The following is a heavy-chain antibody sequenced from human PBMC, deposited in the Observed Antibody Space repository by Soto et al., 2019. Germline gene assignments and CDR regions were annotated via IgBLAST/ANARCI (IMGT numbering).Heavy chain of an antibody. D-gene: IGHD2-21*01. CDR3: AIAVGPGVVDRGPYLDS. CDR2: ISWNSGSI. J-gene: IGHJ4*01. Sequence: GGSLRLSCAASGFTFDDYAMHWVRQAPGKGLEWVSGISWNSGSIGYADSVKGRFTISRDNAKNSLYLQMNSLRAEDTALYYCAIAVGPGVVDRGPYLDSWRQRSLVTVCS. V-gene: IGHV3-9*01. CDR1: GFTFDDYA.